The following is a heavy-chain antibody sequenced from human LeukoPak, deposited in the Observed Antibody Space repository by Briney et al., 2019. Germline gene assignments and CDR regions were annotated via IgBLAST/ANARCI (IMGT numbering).Heavy chain of an antibody. V-gene: IGHV4-61*01. CDR3: ARVLRAASWRSYDY. CDR2: IYYSGST. CDR1: GGSVCNSLYY. J-gene: IGHJ4*02. D-gene: IGHD5-18*01. Sequence: SETLSLTCTVSGGSVCNSLYYWNWIRQPPGKGLEWSGYIYYSGSTNYNPSLKSRAHISIATSRSQFSLRLNSMTAADTAVYYCARVLRAASWRSYDYWGQGSLVTVSS.